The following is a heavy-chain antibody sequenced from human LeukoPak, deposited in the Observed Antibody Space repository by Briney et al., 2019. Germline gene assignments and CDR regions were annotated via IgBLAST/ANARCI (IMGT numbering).Heavy chain of an antibody. V-gene: IGHV1-18*01. CDR2: IGAYNGNT. CDR3: ARDIYDSSGYYPWGLDY. CDR1: GYTFTSYG. D-gene: IGHD3-22*01. J-gene: IGHJ4*02. Sequence: ASVKVSCKASGYTFTSYGISWVRQAPGQGLEWMGWIGAYNGNTNYAQELQGRVTMTTDTSTSTAYMELRSLRSDDTAVYYCARDIYDSSGYYPWGLDYWGQGTLVTVSS.